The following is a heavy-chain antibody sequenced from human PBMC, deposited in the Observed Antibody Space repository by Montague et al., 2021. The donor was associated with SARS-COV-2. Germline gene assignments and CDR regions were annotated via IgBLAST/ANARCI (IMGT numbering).Heavy chain of an antibody. Sequence: SETLSLTCAVYGGSFSGNYWSWIRQPPGKGLEWIGEINHYGSTYYNPSLKSRVTMSVDTSKNQFSLKLSSVTAADTAVYYCARGLPVTTLFYYFGMDVWGQGTTVTVSS. CDR2: INHYGST. V-gene: IGHV4-34*01. D-gene: IGHD4-11*01. J-gene: IGHJ6*02. CDR3: ARGLPVTTLFYYFGMDV. CDR1: GGSFSGNY.